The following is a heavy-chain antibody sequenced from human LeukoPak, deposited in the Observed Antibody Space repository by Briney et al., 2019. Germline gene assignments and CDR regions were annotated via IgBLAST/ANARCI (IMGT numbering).Heavy chain of an antibody. CDR3: AREGSSWYGIDN. J-gene: IGHJ4*02. D-gene: IGHD6-13*01. V-gene: IGHV3-48*03. CDR2: ISSSGATI. Sequence: GGSLRLSCEASGFSFSDYEMNWVRQAPGQGLEWVSYISSSGATIYYADSVRGRITVSRDNAKNSLYLQMDSLRAEDTAIYYCAREGSSWYGIDNWGQGTLVTVSP. CDR1: GFSFSDYE.